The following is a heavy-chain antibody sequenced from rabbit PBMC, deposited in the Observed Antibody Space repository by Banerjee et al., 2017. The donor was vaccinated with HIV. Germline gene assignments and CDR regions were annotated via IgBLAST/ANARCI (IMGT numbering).Heavy chain of an antibody. Sequence: QEQLEESGGDLVKPEGSLTLTCTASGFSFSSSYWICWVRQAPGKGLEWIACIYAGGSGFTYYASWAKGRFTISKTSSTTVTLQMTSLTAADMATYFCARVDAGSNYAWNLWGPSTLVTVS. CDR3: ARVDAGSNYAWNL. V-gene: IGHV1S45*01. D-gene: IGHD8-1*01. CDR1: GFSFSSSYW. J-gene: IGHJ4*01. CDR2: IYAGGSGFT.